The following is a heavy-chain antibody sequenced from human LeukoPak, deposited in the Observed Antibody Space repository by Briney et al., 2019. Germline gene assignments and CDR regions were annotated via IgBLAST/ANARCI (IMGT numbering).Heavy chain of an antibody. J-gene: IGHJ4*02. CDR3: ARAGYGDSDFDY. Sequence: SETLSLTCTVSGDSVTSTLYYWVWLRQPPGKGLEWIGHIYYTGTTYYNPSLKSRVTMSMDSSKNQFSLNLFSVTAADTAVYYCARAGYGDSDFDYWGQGTLVTVSS. V-gene: IGHV4-39*07. CDR1: GDSVTSTLYY. D-gene: IGHD4-17*01. CDR2: IYYTGTT.